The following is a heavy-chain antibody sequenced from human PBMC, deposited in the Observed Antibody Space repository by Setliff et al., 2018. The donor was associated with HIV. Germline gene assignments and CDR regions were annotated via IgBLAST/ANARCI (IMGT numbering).Heavy chain of an antibody. V-gene: IGHV4-39*01. J-gene: IGHJ4*02. CDR3: ARHDPEGTLSFGELSSLSNFES. Sequence: PSETLSLTCTVYGASISNSNSYWGWIRQPPGKRLEWLGSIYYSGSTYYNPSPKSRVTISVDTSKNQFSVKLTSVTAADTAVYYCARHDPEGTLSFGELSSLSNFESWGQGTLVTVSS. D-gene: IGHD3-10*01. CDR2: IYYSGST. CDR1: GASISNSNSY.